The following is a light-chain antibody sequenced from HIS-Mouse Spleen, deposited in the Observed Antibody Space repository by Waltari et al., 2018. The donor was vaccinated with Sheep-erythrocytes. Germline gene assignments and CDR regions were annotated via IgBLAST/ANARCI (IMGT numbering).Light chain of an antibody. CDR3: CSYAGSYTWV. J-gene: IGLJ3*02. CDR1: SSDVGGYNY. CDR2: DVS. Sequence: QSALTQPRSVSGSPGQSVTIPCTGTSSDVGGYNYVSWYQQHPGKAPNLMIYDVSKRPSGVPDRFSGSKSGNTASLTSSGLQAEDEADYYCCSYAGSYTWVFGGGTKLTVL. V-gene: IGLV2-11*01.